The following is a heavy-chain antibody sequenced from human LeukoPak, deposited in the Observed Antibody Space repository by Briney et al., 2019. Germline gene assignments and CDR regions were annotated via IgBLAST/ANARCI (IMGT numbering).Heavy chain of an antibody. J-gene: IGHJ4*02. CDR3: ARRREILNDFDY. D-gene: IGHD3-9*01. CDR2: IRYDGSNK. V-gene: IGHV3-30*02. CDR1: GFTFSNAW. Sequence: GGSLRLSCAASGFTFSNAWMSWVRQAPGKGLEWVAFIRYDGSNKYYADSVKGRFTISRDNSKNTLYLQMNSLRAEDTAVYYCARRREILNDFDYWGQGTLVTVSS.